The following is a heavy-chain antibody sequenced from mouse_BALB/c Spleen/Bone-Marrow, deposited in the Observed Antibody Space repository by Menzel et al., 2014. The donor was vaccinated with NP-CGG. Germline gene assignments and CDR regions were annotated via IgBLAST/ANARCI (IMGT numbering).Heavy chain of an antibody. CDR1: GYTFTDYA. CDR3: AREGGNFPWFAY. J-gene: IGHJ3*01. CDR2: ISTYYGDA. D-gene: IGHD2-1*01. Sequence: QVQLQQSGAELVRPGVSVKIPCKGSGYTFTDYAMHWVKQSHAKSLEWIGVISTYYGDASYNQKFKGKATMTVDKSSSTAYMELARLTSEDSAIYYCAREGGNFPWFAYWGQGTLVTVSA. V-gene: IGHV1S137*01.